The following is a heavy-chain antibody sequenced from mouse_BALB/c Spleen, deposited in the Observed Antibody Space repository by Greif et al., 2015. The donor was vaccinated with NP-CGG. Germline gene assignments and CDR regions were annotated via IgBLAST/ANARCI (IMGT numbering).Heavy chain of an antibody. CDR2: INPYNDGT. Sequence: VQLQQPGPELVKPGASVKMSCKASGYTFTSYVMHWVKQKPGQGLEWIGYINPYNDGTKYNEKFKGKATLTSDKSSSTAYMELSSLTAEDSAVYYCARKLGLREDYFDYWGQGTTLTVSS. V-gene: IGHV1-14*01. J-gene: IGHJ2*01. CDR1: GYTFTSYV. CDR3: ARKLGLREDYFDY. D-gene: IGHD3-1*01.